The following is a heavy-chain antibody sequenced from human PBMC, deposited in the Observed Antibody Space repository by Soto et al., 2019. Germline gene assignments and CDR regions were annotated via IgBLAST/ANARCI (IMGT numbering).Heavy chain of an antibody. J-gene: IGHJ4*02. Sequence: QVQLVQSGAEVKKPGSSVKVSCKASGGTFSSYTISWVRQAPGQGLEWMGRIIPILGIANYAQKFQGRVTITADKSTSTAYMELSSVRSEDTAVYYCAREDQGYSSSWYQDYWGQGTLVTVSS. V-gene: IGHV1-69*08. CDR2: IIPILGIA. CDR3: AREDQGYSSSWYQDY. CDR1: GGTFSSYT. D-gene: IGHD6-13*01.